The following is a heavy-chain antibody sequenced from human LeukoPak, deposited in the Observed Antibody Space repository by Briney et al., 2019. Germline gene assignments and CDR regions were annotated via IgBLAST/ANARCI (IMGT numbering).Heavy chain of an antibody. D-gene: IGHD2-15*01. Sequence: GGSLRLSCAASGFSFSNYWMHWVRQAPGKGLVWVARINCDGSSKSYADSVKGRFTISRDNAKNTVYLQMNSLRAEDTAVYYGASDQIKCSGGHCYFDYWGQGTLVTVSS. V-gene: IGHV3-74*01. CDR3: ASDQIKCSGGHCYFDY. CDR2: INCDGSSK. CDR1: GFSFSNYW. J-gene: IGHJ4*02.